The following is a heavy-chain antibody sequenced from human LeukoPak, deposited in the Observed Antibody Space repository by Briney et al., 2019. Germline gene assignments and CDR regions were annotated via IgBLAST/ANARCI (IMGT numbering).Heavy chain of an antibody. Sequence: PSETLSLTCIVSSGSINNHYWSWIRQPPRKGLEWIGYIYDSWNTNYNPSLKSRVTISIDTSKNQFSLNLTSVTAADTAVYYCARDQIGYGLDYWGQGTLVTVSS. CDR1: SGSINNHY. V-gene: IGHV4-59*11. CDR3: ARDQIGYGLDY. CDR2: IYDSWNT. D-gene: IGHD5-18*01. J-gene: IGHJ4*02.